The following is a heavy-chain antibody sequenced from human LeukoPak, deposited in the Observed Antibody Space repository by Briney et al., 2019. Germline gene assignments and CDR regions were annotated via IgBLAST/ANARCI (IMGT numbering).Heavy chain of an antibody. CDR2: FSGSGGST. V-gene: IGHV3-23*01. Sequence: GGTLRLSCAASGFTFSTYGMSWVRQAPGKGLEWVSAFSGSGGSTYYADSVKGRFTISRDNAKNSLYLQMNSLRAEDTAVYYCARLGSYADFDYWGQGTLVTVSS. D-gene: IGHD3-16*01. CDR1: GFTFSTYG. J-gene: IGHJ4*02. CDR3: ARLGSYADFDY.